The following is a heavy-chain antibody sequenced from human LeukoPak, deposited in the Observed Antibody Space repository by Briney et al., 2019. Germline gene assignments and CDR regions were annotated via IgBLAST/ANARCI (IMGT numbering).Heavy chain of an antibody. Sequence: GGSLRLSCAASGFTFSNAWMNWVRRAPGKGLEWVGRIRSKTDGGTTDTAPPVKGRFSISRDDSRNTLHLQMNSLKTEDTAVYYCTTGRIRFGEWYWGQGTLVTVSS. CDR3: TTGRIRFGEWY. CDR2: IRSKTDGGTT. J-gene: IGHJ4*02. CDR1: GFTFSNAW. V-gene: IGHV3-15*07. D-gene: IGHD3-10*01.